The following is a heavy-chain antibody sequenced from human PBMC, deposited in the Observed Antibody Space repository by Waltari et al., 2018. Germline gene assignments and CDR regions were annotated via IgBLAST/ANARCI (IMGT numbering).Heavy chain of an antibody. CDR2: MNPNSGNT. D-gene: IGHD6-19*01. V-gene: IGHV1-8*03. J-gene: IGHJ4*02. CDR1: GYTFPGYD. Sequence: QVQLVPSGAEVKKPGASVKVSCKASGYTFPGYDIHWVRQATGQGLEWMGWMNPNSGNTGYAQKFQGRVTITRNTSISTAYMELSSLRSEDTAVYYCARGLRTGYSSGWYYWGQGTLVTVSS. CDR3: ARGLRTGYSSGWYY.